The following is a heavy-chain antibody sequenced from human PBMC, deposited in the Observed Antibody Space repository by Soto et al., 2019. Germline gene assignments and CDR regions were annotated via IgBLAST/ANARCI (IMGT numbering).Heavy chain of an antibody. D-gene: IGHD6-6*01. CDR3: ARGPGRIAARRWFDP. CDR1: GGSISSSNW. V-gene: IGHV4-4*02. Sequence: SETLSLTCAVSGGSISSSNWWSWVRQPPGKGLEWIGEIYHSGSTNYNPSLKSRVTISVDTSKNQFSLKLSSVTAADTAVYYCARGPGRIAARRWFDPWGQGTLVTVSS. J-gene: IGHJ5*02. CDR2: IYHSGST.